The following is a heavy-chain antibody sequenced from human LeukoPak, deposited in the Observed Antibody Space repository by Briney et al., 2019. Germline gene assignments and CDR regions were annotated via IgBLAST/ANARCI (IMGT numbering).Heavy chain of an antibody. V-gene: IGHV4-30-2*01. Sequence: SETLSLTCAVSGGSISSGGYSWSWIRQPPGKGLEWIGYIYHSGSTYYNPSLKSRVTISVDRSKNQFSLKLSSVTAADTAVYYCARVWGHSSGYYFFYYYYGMDVWGQGTTVTVSS. CDR3: ARVWGHSSGYYFFYYYYGMDV. D-gene: IGHD3-22*01. CDR1: GGSISSGGYS. J-gene: IGHJ6*02. CDR2: IYHSGST.